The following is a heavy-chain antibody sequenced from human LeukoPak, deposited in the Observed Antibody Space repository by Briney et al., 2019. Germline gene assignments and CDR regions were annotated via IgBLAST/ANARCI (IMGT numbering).Heavy chain of an antibody. Sequence: GGSLSLSCAASGFTFSSYSMNWVRQAPGKGLEWVSSISSSSRYIYYADSVKGRFTISRDNAKNSLYLQMNSLRAEDTAVYYCAGYDFWSGYFDYWGQGTLVTVSS. J-gene: IGHJ4*02. CDR2: ISSSSRYI. CDR3: AGYDFWSGYFDY. V-gene: IGHV3-21*01. D-gene: IGHD3-3*01. CDR1: GFTFSSYS.